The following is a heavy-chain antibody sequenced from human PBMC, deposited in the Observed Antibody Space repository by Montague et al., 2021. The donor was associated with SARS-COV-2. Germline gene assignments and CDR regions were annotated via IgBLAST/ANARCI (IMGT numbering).Heavy chain of an antibody. D-gene: IGHD3-9*01. CDR2: IDWDDDK. CDR1: GFSLSTSGMC. CDR3: ARTYYDILTGYYTYDY. J-gene: IGHJ4*02. Sequence: PALVKPTQTLTLTCTFSGFSLSTSGMCVSWIRQPPGKALEWLALIDWDDDKYYSTSLKTRLIISKDTSKNQVVLTMTNMDPVDTATYYCARTYYDILTGYYTYDYWGQGTLVTVSS. V-gene: IGHV2-70*01.